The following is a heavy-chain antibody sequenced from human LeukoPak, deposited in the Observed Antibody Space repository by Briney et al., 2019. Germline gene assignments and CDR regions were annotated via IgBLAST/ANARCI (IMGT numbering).Heavy chain of an antibody. CDR3: VRGGRGTYYYFYY. CDR2: IIPIFDTA. V-gene: IGHV1-69*13. Sequence: SVKVSCKASVGTFSSYAISWVRQAPGQGVEWMGGIIPIFDTANYAQKFQGRVTITADESTSTAYMELTSLRSDDTAAYYCVRGGRGTYYYFYYWGQGALVTVSS. J-gene: IGHJ4*02. CDR1: VGTFSSYA. D-gene: IGHD1-26*01.